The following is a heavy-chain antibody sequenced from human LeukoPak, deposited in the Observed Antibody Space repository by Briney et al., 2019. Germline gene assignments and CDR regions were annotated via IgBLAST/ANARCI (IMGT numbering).Heavy chain of an antibody. CDR2: IKPDGSET. CDR1: GFPFKGYW. CDR3: ARDGGELWPLDE. Sequence: GGSLRLSCVASGFPFKGYWMTGVRQSPGKGLDWVANIKPDGSETNYLDSVKGRFTISRDNARDSLFLEMNNLRVDDTAVYYCARDGGELWPLDEWGQGILVTVSS. D-gene: IGHD3-10*01. V-gene: IGHV3-7*01. J-gene: IGHJ4*02.